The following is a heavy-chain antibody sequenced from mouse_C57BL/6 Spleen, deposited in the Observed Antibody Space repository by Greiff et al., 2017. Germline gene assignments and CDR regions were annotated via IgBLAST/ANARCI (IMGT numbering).Heavy chain of an antibody. CDR2: IYWDDDK. CDR1: GFSLSTSGMG. Sequence: QVTLKECGPGILQSSQTLSLTCSFSGFSLSTSGMGVSWIRQPSGKGLEWLAHIYWDDDKRYNPSLKSRLTISKDTSRNQVFLKITSVDTADTATYYCARIYYGNFFAYWGQGTLVTVSA. D-gene: IGHD2-1*01. CDR3: ARIYYGNFFAY. J-gene: IGHJ3*01. V-gene: IGHV8-12*01.